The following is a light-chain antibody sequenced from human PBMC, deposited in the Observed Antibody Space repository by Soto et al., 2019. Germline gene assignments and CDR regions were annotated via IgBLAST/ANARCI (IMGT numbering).Light chain of an antibody. J-gene: IGLJ1*01. CDR2: EVR. V-gene: IGLV2-14*01. Sequence: QSALTQPASVSASLGQSITISCTGTSSDVGGSNFVSWYQHHPGKAPKFMIYEVRNRPSGVSNRFSGSKSGNTASLTISGLQAEDEADYYCSSYSDTNTLEVFGTGTKLTVL. CDR1: SSDVGGSNF. CDR3: SSYSDTNTLEV.